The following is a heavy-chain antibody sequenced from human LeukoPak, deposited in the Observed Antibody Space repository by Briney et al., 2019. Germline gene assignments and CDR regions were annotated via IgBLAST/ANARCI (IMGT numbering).Heavy chain of an antibody. Sequence: SETLSLTCTVSGGSISNYYWSWIRQPPGKGLEWIGEINHSGSTNYNPSLKSRVTISVDTSKNQFSLKLSSVTAADTAVYYCAREDFNWGGPDYWGQGTLVTVSS. D-gene: IGHD7-27*01. CDR2: INHSGST. CDR3: AREDFNWGGPDY. V-gene: IGHV4-34*01. J-gene: IGHJ4*02. CDR1: GGSISNYY.